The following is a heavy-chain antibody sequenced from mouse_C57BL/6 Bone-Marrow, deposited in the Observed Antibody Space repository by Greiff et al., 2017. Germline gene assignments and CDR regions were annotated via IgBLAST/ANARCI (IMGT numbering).Heavy chain of an antibody. CDR1: GYAFSSSW. Sequence: QVQLQQSGPELVKPGASVKISCKASGYAFSSSWMNWVKQRPGKGLEWIGRIYPGDGDTNYNGKFKGKATLTADKSSSTAYMQLSSLTSEDSAVYFCARGSTTVVAGDFDYWGQGTTLTVSS. CDR2: IYPGDGDT. V-gene: IGHV1-82*01. CDR3: ARGSTTVVAGDFDY. D-gene: IGHD1-1*01. J-gene: IGHJ2*01.